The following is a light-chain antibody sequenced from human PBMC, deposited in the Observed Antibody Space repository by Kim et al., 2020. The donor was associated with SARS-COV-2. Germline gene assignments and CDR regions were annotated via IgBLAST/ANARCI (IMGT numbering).Light chain of an antibody. CDR3: QAWDSSTVV. CDR1: KLGDKY. CDR2: QDS. Sequence: AAPGQTASITCSGDKLGDKYACWYQQKPGQSPVLVIYQDSKRPSGIPDRVSGSNSGNTATLTISGTQAMDEADYYCQAWDSSTVVFGGGTQLTVL. V-gene: IGLV3-1*01. J-gene: IGLJ2*01.